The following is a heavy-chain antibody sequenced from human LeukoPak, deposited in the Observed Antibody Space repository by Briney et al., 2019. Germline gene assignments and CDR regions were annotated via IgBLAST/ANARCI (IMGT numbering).Heavy chain of an antibody. CDR1: GGSISLSSYY. CDR3: ARHSSGYYYSPFDY. D-gene: IGHD3-22*01. CDR2: IYNSGST. Sequence: SETLSLTCTVSGGSISLSSYYCGWIRQPPGKGLEWMGSIYNSGSTYHNPSLKSRVAISIDTSKNQFSLNLRSVTAADSAVYYCARHSSGYYYSPFDYWGQGRLVTVSS. J-gene: IGHJ4*02. V-gene: IGHV4-39*01.